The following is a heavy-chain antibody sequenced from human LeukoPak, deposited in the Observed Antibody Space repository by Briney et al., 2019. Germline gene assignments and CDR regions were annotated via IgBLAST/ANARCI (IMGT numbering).Heavy chain of an antibody. V-gene: IGHV3-20*04. D-gene: IGHD2-15*01. Sequence: GGFLRLSCAASGFIIDDYGMSWVRQVPGKGLEWVSGINWNGGNTGYADSVKGRFTISRDNAKNSLHLQMNSLRAEDTALYYCARGRGYCSGGSCYRYFDYWGQGTLVTVSS. J-gene: IGHJ4*02. CDR2: INWNGGNT. CDR1: GFIIDDYG. CDR3: ARGRGYCSGGSCYRYFDY.